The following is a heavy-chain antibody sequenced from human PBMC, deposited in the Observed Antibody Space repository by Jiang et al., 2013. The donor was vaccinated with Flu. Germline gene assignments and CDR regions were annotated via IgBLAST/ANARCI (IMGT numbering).Heavy chain of an antibody. CDR1: GGSLNSRSYY. D-gene: IGHD3-22*01. V-gene: IGHV4-39*07. J-gene: IGHJ3*01. Sequence: PGLVKPSETLSLTCTVSGGSLNSRSYYWGWIRQPPGKGLEWIGSIYNTGSTYYNPSLKSRVTISIDTSKNQFSLRLTSMTAADTAVYYCARDYEIQYYDSNGYLDAFDLWGQGTMVTVSS. CDR2: IYNTGST. CDR3: ARDYEIQYYDSNGYLDAFDL.